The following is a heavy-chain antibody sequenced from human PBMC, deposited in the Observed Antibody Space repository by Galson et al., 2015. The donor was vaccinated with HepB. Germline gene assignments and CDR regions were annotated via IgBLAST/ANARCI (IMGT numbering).Heavy chain of an antibody. CDR3: ARGTDGGGHYYET. J-gene: IGHJ5*02. V-gene: IGHV6-1*01. Sequence: CAISGDSVSSNSAAFNWIRQSPSRGLEWLGRTYYRSNWHTEYAVSVKSRITISADTSKNQFSLQLDSVTPEDTAVYYCARGTDGGGHYYETWGQGTRVTVSS. D-gene: IGHD3-22*01. CDR2: TYYRSNWHT. CDR1: GDSVSSNSAA.